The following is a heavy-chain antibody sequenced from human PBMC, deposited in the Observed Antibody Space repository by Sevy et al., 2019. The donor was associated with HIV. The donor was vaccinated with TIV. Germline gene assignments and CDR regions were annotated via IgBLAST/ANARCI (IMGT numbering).Heavy chain of an antibody. Sequence: GGSLRLSCAASGFTFNIYAMSWVRQAPGKGLEWLSAISGGGDGTYYADSVKGRFTISGDNSRNTLYLQMNNLRAEDTAVFYCAKGIGYSGYETDYWGQGTLVTVSS. J-gene: IGHJ4*02. CDR1: GFTFNIYA. CDR2: ISGGGDGT. CDR3: AKGIGYSGYETDY. V-gene: IGHV3-23*01. D-gene: IGHD5-12*01.